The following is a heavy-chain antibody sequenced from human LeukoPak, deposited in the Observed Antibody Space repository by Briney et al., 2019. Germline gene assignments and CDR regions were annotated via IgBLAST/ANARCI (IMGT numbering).Heavy chain of an antibody. CDR3: VRDWDHYDFDS. V-gene: IGHV3-74*01. CDR2: INPAGNYA. J-gene: IGHJ5*01. CDR1: GFTFSSYS. D-gene: IGHD3-3*01. Sequence: GGSLRLSCAASGFTFSSYSMNWVRHAPGKGLVWVSRINPAGNYANYADSVKGRFTISRDNAKNTVYLQMNSLRAEDTALFYCVRDWDHYDFDSWGQGTLVTVSS.